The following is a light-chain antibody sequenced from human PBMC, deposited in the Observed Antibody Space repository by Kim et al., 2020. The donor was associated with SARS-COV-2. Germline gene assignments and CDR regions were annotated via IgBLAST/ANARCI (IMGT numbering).Light chain of an antibody. V-gene: IGLV1-40*01. Sequence: RVPISCTGRSSNIGAGYDVHWYQQLPGTAPKLLIYGNSNRPSGVPDRFSGSKSGTSASLAITGLQAEDEADYYCQSYDSSLSGWVFGGGTQLTVL. J-gene: IGLJ3*02. CDR2: GNS. CDR1: SSNIGAGYD. CDR3: QSYDSSLSGWV.